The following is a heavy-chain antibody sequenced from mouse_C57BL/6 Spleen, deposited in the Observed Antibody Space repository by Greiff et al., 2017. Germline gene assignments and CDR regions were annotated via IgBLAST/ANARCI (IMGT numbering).Heavy chain of an antibody. D-gene: IGHD2-1*01. V-gene: IGHV1-26*01. CDR2: INPNNGGT. CDR1: GYTFTDYY. J-gene: IGHJ3*01. CDR3: AKGSYGNSAWFAY. Sequence: EVQLQQSGPELVKPGASVKISCKASGYTFTDYYMNWVKQSHGKSLERIGDINPNNGGTSYNQKFKGKATLTVDKSSSTAYMELRSLTSEDSAVYYCAKGSYGNSAWFAYWGQGTLVTVSA.